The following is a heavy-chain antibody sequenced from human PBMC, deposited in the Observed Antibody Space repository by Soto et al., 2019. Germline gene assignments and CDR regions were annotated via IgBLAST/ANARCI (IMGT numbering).Heavy chain of an antibody. D-gene: IGHD2-2*01. V-gene: IGHV3-48*03. CDR2: ISTSGSTV. CDR3: VRYCSTTLCNGVATRTFDY. Sequence: GGSLRLSCAASRFTFSTYEMNWVRQAPGKGLEWVSYISTSGSTVYYADSVKGRFTISRDNTRNSLYLQMNSLRDEDTALYYCVRYCSTTLCNGVATRTFDYWGQGTQVTVSS. CDR1: RFTFSTYE. J-gene: IGHJ4*02.